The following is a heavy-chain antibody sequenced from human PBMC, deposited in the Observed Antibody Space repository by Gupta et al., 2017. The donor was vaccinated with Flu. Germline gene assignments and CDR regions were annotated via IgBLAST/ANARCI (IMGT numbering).Heavy chain of an antibody. CDR1: GGTFSSYV. Sequence: QVQLVQSGAEVKKPGSSVKVSCKASGGTFSSYVISWVRQAPGQGLEWMGGINPFFGTVSYAQKFQDRVTITADEPTCTAYMELSSLRSDDTAVYFCAGEGFGDSLNWFDPWGQGTLVTVSS. D-gene: IGHD3-10*01. V-gene: IGHV1-69*01. CDR2: INPFFGTV. J-gene: IGHJ5*02. CDR3: AGEGFGDSLNWFDP.